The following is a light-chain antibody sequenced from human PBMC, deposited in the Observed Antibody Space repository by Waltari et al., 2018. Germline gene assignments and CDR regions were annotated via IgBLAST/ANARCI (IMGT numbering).Light chain of an antibody. V-gene: IGLV2-14*01. CDR3: SSYTPASSWV. CDR2: DVS. Sequence: QSALTQPASVSGSPGQSITISCTGTSGDIGNHKFGSWYQQEPGRAPKLIVYDVSQRPSGVSNRFSGSKSGNTASLTISGLQAEDEADYYCSSYTPASSWVFGGGTKLTVL. J-gene: IGLJ3*02. CDR1: SGDIGNHKF.